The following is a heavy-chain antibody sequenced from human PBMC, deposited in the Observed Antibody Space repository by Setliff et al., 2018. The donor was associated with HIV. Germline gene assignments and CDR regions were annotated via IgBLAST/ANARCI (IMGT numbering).Heavy chain of an antibody. Sequence: QPGGSLRLSCAASGFSFSSYWMHWVRQGPGEGLVWVSRTNEDGSTTNYADSVKGRFTISRDNARNTLYLHMSSLRVEDTAVYYCARDLSGYSDFWGQGTLVTVSS. D-gene: IGHD3-22*01. CDR1: GFSFSSYW. CDR2: TNEDGSTT. CDR3: ARDLSGYSDF. J-gene: IGHJ4*02. V-gene: IGHV3-74*01.